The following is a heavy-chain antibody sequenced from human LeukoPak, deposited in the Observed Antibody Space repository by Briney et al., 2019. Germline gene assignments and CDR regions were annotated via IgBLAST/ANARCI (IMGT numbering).Heavy chain of an antibody. Sequence: PGGSLRLSCAASGFTFSSSDMSWVRQAPGKGLEWVSSISTSSSYIYTDSVKGRFTISRDNAKNSLYLQMNSLRAEDTAVYYCARDSPYYYDSSGYYSPGAFDIWGQGTMVTVSS. CDR1: GFTFSSSD. V-gene: IGHV3-21*01. CDR2: ISTSSSYI. D-gene: IGHD3-22*01. CDR3: ARDSPYYYDSSGYYSPGAFDI. J-gene: IGHJ3*02.